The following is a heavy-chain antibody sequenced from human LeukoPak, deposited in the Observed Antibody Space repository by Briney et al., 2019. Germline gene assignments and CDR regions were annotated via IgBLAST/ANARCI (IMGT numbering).Heavy chain of an antibody. CDR2: IKSKTDGGTT. D-gene: IGHD4-17*01. CDR1: GFTFSNAW. V-gene: IGHV3-15*01. Sequence: GGSLRLSCAASGFTFSNAWMSWVRQAPGKGLEWVGRIKSKTDGGTTDYAAPVKGRFTISRDDSKNTLYLQMNSLRAEDTAVYYCARDNGDYGSYFDYWGQGTLVTVSS. CDR3: ARDNGDYGSYFDY. J-gene: IGHJ4*02.